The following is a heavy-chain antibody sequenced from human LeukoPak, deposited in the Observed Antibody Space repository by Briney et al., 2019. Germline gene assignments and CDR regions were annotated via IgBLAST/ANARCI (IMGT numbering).Heavy chain of an antibody. J-gene: IGHJ4*02. CDR3: GRFTRSGDSVY. V-gene: IGHV3-7*04. Sequence: HSGGSLRLSCAASGFTFSSYWMSRVRQAPGKGLEWVANIKQDGSEKQYVDSVKGRFAISRDNAENSLYLQMNSLKAEDTAVYYCGRFTRSGDSVYLGQGTLVTVSS. CDR1: GFTFSSYW. CDR2: IKQDGSEK. D-gene: IGHD7-27*01.